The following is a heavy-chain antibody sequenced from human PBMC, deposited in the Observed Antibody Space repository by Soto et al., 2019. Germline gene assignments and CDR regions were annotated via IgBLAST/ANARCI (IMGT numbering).Heavy chain of an antibody. CDR1: GGSISSGGYY. CDR3: ARLDFDWLFALDY. Sequence: QVQLQESGPGLVKPSQTLSLTCSVSGGSISSGGYYWSWIRQHPGKGLEWIGYISYSGSTYYNPSLKSRLTISVDTSKNQFSLKLSSVTAADTAVYYCARLDFDWLFALDYWGQGTLVTVSS. J-gene: IGHJ4*02. V-gene: IGHV4-31*03. D-gene: IGHD3-9*01. CDR2: ISYSGST.